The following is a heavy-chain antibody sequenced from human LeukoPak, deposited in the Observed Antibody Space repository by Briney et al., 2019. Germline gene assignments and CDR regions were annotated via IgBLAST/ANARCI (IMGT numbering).Heavy chain of an antibody. V-gene: IGHV3-66*01. Sequence: GGSLRLSCAASGFTFSSYEMNWVRQAPGKGLEWVSVIYSGGSTYYADSVKGRFTISRDSSKNTLYLQMNSLRAEDTAVYYCARDPAYDSSGYDYWGQGTLVTVSS. CDR2: IYSGGST. CDR1: GFTFSSYE. J-gene: IGHJ4*02. D-gene: IGHD3-22*01. CDR3: ARDPAYDSSGYDY.